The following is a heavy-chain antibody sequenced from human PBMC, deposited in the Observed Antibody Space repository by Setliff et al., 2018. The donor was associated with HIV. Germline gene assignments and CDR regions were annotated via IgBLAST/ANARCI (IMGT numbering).Heavy chain of an antibody. CDR3: AGPRGDEAFDI. CDR2: INPDDDVT. Sequence: ASVKVSCKAPGYTFTTYYMHWVRQAPGQGLEWVGNINPDDDVTAYAQDFQGRVTITADESTNTMYMELSSLRSDDTAVYYCAGPRGDEAFDIWGQGTMVTVSS. D-gene: IGHD3-10*01. V-gene: IGHV1-46*01. J-gene: IGHJ3*02. CDR1: GYTFTTYY.